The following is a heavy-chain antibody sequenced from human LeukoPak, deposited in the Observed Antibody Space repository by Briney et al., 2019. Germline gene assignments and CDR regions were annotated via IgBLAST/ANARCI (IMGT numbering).Heavy chain of an antibody. Sequence: ASVKVSCKASGYTFTSYAMHWVRQAPGQRLEWMGWISPNSGGTNYAQKFQGRVTMTEDTSTDTAYMELSSLRSEDTAVYYCATVFLGGNPYYYMDVWGKGTTVTVSS. J-gene: IGHJ6*03. V-gene: IGHV1-2*02. D-gene: IGHD4-23*01. CDR3: ATVFLGGNPYYYMDV. CDR2: ISPNSGGT. CDR1: GYTFTSYA.